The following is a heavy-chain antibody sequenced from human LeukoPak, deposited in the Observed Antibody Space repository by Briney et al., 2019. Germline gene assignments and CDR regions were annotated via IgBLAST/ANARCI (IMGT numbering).Heavy chain of an antibody. CDR2: IYYSGST. Sequence: SETLSLTCTVSGGSISSYYWSWIRQPPGKGLEWIGFIYYSGSTNYNPSLKSRVTMFVDMSKNQFSLRLSSVTAADTAVYYCARHRAYSSSSPFDYWGQGTLVTVSS. CDR1: GGSISSYY. CDR3: ARHRAYSSSSPFDY. D-gene: IGHD6-6*01. V-gene: IGHV4-59*08. J-gene: IGHJ4*02.